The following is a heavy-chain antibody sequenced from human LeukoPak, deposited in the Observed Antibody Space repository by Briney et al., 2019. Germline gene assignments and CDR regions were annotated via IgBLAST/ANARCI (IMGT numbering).Heavy chain of an antibody. CDR1: RFTFSSYG. CDR3: AAMTSVTTGDY. Sequence: GGSLRLSCAASRFTFSSYGMHWVRQAPGKGLEWVAFIPYDGSDKFYADSVKGRFTISRDNSKNTLYLQMNSLRAEDTAVYYCAAMTSVTTGDYWGQGTLVTVSS. J-gene: IGHJ4*02. CDR2: IPYDGSDK. D-gene: IGHD4-11*01. V-gene: IGHV3-30*02.